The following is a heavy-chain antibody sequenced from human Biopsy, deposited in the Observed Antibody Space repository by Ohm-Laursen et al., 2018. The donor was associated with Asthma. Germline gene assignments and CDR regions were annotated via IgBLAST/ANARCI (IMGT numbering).Heavy chain of an antibody. CDR1: GFTITDYW. V-gene: IGHV3-74*01. Sequence: GSLRLSCAATGFTITDYWMHWVRQAPGKGLVWVSRINVEGTTTNYADSVKGRFTISRDYSKNTLYLQMHSLRAEDTAVYYCARGDSSNWSHYYFDYWGQGTLVTVSS. CDR2: INVEGTTT. CDR3: ARGDSSNWSHYYFDY. J-gene: IGHJ4*02. D-gene: IGHD3-22*01.